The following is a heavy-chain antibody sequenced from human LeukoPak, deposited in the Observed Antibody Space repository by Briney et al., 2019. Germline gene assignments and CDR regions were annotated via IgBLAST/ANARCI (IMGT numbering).Heavy chain of an antibody. CDR3: ARLSFGELLQFDY. V-gene: IGHV1-2*02. CDR1: GYTFTGYY. Sequence: GPVKVSCKASGYTFTGYYMHWVRQAPGQGLEWMGWINPNSGGTNYAQKFQGRVTMTRDTSISTAYMELSRLRSDDTAVYYCARLSFGELLQFDYWGQGTLVAVSS. J-gene: IGHJ4*02. CDR2: INPNSGGT. D-gene: IGHD3-10*01.